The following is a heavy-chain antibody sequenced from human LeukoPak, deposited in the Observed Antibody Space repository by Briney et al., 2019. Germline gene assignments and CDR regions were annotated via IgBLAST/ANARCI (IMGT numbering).Heavy chain of an antibody. CDR1: GFTFSDYY. J-gene: IGHJ4*02. CDR2: IGSSGSSI. CDR3: TKAALNSLYFGEGGYFNF. V-gene: IGHV3-11*01. D-gene: IGHD3-10*01. Sequence: GGSLRLSCAASGFTFSDYYMSWIRQAPGKGLEWVSYIGSSGSSIYYADSVKGRFTISRDNAKNSLYLQMNSLRAEDTALYYCTKAALNSLYFGEGGYFNFWGQGTLATVSS.